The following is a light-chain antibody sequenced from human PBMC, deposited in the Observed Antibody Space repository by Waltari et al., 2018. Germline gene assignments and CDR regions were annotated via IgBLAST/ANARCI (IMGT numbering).Light chain of an antibody. J-gene: IGKJ1*01. CDR1: QSLLHDNGYYQ. V-gene: IGKV2-28*01. CDR3: MQAQQTPRT. CDR2: VGS. Sequence: VMTQSPPSLSVTPGESASISCRSSQSLLHDNGYYQVDWYVQKPGQSPQLLIYVGSSRASGVPDRFSGSGSGTDFKLTIRRVEAEDVAVHYCMQAQQTPRTFGQGTKVEIK.